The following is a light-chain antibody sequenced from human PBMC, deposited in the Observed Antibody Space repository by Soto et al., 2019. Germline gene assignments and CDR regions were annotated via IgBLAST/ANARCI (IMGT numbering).Light chain of an antibody. J-gene: IGKJ1*01. CDR1: QSVTANY. CDR2: AAS. CDR3: LQYGSPRWT. V-gene: IGKV3-20*01. Sequence: EIALTQSPGTLSLSPGERATLSCRASQSVTANYLAWYQQKPGQAPRLLIYAASIGATGIPDRFSGSGSGTDFTLTISRLEPEDFAVYYCLQYGSPRWTFGQGTKV.